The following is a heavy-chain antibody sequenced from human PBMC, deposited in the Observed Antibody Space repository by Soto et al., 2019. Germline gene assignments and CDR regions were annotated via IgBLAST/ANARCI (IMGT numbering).Heavy chain of an antibody. CDR1: GYTFTRYA. Sequence: QVQLVQSGAEVKQPGASVKVSCKASGYTFTRYAMHWLRQAPGQRLEWMGWINVGNGDTKYSQRFQGRVTITRDTSASTAYMELSSLRSEDTAVYYCASDEYYGSGYAFDIWGQGTMVTVSS. CDR3: ASDEYYGSGYAFDI. D-gene: IGHD3-10*01. CDR2: INVGNGDT. V-gene: IGHV1-3*01. J-gene: IGHJ3*02.